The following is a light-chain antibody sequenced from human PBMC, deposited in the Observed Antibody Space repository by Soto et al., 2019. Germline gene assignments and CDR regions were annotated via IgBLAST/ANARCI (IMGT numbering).Light chain of an antibody. Sequence: IQMTQSPSSLSASVGDRVTITCRASKAVTSDLSWYQQKPGKAPKLLIYAASSLHSGVPTRFRGSGSGTHFTLTISSLQPEDVATYYCQQSYSTLVLTFGGGTKVELK. V-gene: IGKV1-39*01. CDR1: KAVTSD. CDR2: AAS. CDR3: QQSYSTLVLT. J-gene: IGKJ4*01.